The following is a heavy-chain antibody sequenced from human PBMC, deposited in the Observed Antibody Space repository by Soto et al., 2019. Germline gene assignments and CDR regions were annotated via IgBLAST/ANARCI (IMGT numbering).Heavy chain of an antibody. CDR2: ISYDGSNK. J-gene: IGHJ4*02. D-gene: IGHD1-7*01. CDR3: ARDDRNGWFGTTIDY. CDR1: GFTFSSYA. Sequence: QVQLVESGGGVVQPGRSLRLSCAASGFTFSSYAMHWVRQAPGKGLEWVAVISYDGSNKYYADSVKGRFTISRDNSKNTLYLQMNSLRAEDTAVYYCARDDRNGWFGTTIDYWGQGTLVTVSS. V-gene: IGHV3-30-3*01.